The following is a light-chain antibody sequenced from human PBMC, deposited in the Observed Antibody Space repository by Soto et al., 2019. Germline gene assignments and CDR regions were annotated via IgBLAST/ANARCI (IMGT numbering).Light chain of an antibody. CDR3: QQYYTTPPYT. CDR1: QSILYSSHTKNS. V-gene: IGKV4-1*01. CDR2: WAS. J-gene: IGKJ2*01. Sequence: DIVMTQSTDSLAVSLGERATINCKTSQSILYSSHTKNSLAWYQQKPGQPPKLLISWASTRESGVPDRFSVGGSLTDFTLTISSLQAEDGAVYYCQQYYTTPPYTFGQGTKLEIK.